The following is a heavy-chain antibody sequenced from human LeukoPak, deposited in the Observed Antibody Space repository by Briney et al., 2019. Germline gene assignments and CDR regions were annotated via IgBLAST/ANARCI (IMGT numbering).Heavy chain of an antibody. CDR3: ARDWASQPLGATTGFDI. CDR1: GYTFTSYY. Sequence: ASVKVSCKASGYTFTSYYMHWVRQAPGQGLEWMGIINPSGGSTSYAQKFQGRVTMTRDASTSTVYMELSSLRSEDTAVYYCARDWASQPLGATTGFDIWGQGTMVTASS. CDR2: INPSGGST. V-gene: IGHV1-46*01. D-gene: IGHD1-26*01. J-gene: IGHJ3*02.